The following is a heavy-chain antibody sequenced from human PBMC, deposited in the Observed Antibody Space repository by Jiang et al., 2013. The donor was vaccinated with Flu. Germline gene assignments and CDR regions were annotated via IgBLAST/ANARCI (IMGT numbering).Heavy chain of an antibody. V-gene: IGHV4-39*07. CDR1: SISGSGRL. CDR2: LSYGST. CDR3: ARAQKYSGFELPYFDF. J-gene: IGHJ4*02. D-gene: IGHD5-12*01. Sequence: SISGSGRLLGLDPPAPTEGAGVDWQYLSYGSTYYNPSLTSRLTMSVHTSKNQISLKLTSVTAADTALYYCARAQKYSGFELPYFDFWGQGALVTVSS.